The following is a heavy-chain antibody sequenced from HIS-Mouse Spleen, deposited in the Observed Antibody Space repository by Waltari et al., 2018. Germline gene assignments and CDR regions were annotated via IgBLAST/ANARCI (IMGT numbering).Heavy chain of an antibody. Sequence: QVQLQESGPGLVKPSETLSLTCTVPGGSISSYYWSWIRQPPGKGLEWIGYIYYSGSTNYNPSLKSRVTISVDTSKNQFSLKLSSVTAADTAVYYCARDGYSSGILNWGQGTLVTVSS. D-gene: IGHD6-19*01. CDR2: IYYSGST. J-gene: IGHJ4*02. V-gene: IGHV4-59*01. CDR3: ARDGYSSGILN. CDR1: GGSISSYY.